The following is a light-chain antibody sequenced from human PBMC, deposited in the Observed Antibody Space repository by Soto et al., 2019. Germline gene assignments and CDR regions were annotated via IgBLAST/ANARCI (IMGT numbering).Light chain of an antibody. J-gene: IGKJ1*01. CDR2: DAS. CDR3: HQYASSPWT. V-gene: IGKV3-20*01. CDR1: QSVSSTY. Sequence: EIVLTQSPGTLSLSPGERATLSSRASQSVSSTYLAWYQQKPGQAPRLLIYDASTRAAGIPDRFSGSGSGTDFTLTISRLEAEDFAVYYCHQYASSPWTFGQGAKVEIK.